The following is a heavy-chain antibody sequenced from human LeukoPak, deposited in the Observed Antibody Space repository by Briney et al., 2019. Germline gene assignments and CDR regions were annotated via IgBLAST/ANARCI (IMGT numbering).Heavy chain of an antibody. Sequence: ASVKVSCKASGYTFTSYDINWVRQATGQGLEWMGWMNPNSGNTGYAQKFRGRVTITRNTSISTAYMELSSLRSEDTAVYYCARSAFGSGVYFDYWGQGTLVTVSS. V-gene: IGHV1-8*03. CDR1: GYTFTSYD. J-gene: IGHJ4*02. CDR2: MNPNSGNT. CDR3: ARSAFGSGVYFDY. D-gene: IGHD3-10*01.